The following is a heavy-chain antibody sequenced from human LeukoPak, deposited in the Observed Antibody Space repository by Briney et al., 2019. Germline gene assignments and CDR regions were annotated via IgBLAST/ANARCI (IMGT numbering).Heavy chain of an antibody. Sequence: SETLSLTCTVSGGSISSGSYYWSWIRQPPGKGLEWIGRIYTSGSTNYNPSLKSRVTISVDTSKNRFSLKLSSVTAADTAVYYCARRTTAGNWFDPWGQGTLVTVSS. CDR3: ARRTTAGNWFDP. J-gene: IGHJ5*02. V-gene: IGHV4-61*02. D-gene: IGHD4-17*01. CDR1: GGSISSGSYY. CDR2: IYTSGST.